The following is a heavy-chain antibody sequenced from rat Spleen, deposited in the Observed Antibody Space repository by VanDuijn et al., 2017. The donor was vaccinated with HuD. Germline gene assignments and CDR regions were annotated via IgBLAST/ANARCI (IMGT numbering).Heavy chain of an antibody. CDR1: GFTFSDYY. V-gene: IGHV5-20*01. Sequence: EVQLVESGGGLEQAGRSLKLSCAASGFTFSDYYMAWVRQGPTKGLEWVASISYDGGRTYYRDSVKDRFTVSRDNSKSTLYLQVDSLRSEDTATYYCARRHYGYTDYFDYWGQGVMVTVSS. J-gene: IGHJ2*01. D-gene: IGHD1-9*01. CDR3: ARRHYGYTDYFDY. CDR2: ISYDGGRT.